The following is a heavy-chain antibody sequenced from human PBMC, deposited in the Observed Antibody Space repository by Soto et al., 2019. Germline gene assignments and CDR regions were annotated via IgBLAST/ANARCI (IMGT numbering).Heavy chain of an antibody. V-gene: IGHV1-18*04. D-gene: IGHD5-18*01. CDR3: ARDQDSPSYFDY. Sequence: ASVKVSCNASGYTFTSYGISWVRQAPGQGREWMGWISAYNGNTNYAQKLQGRVTMTTDTSTSTAYMELRSMRSDDTAVSYCARDQDSPSYFDYWGQGTLVTVSS. CDR1: GYTFTSYG. CDR2: ISAYNGNT. J-gene: IGHJ4*02.